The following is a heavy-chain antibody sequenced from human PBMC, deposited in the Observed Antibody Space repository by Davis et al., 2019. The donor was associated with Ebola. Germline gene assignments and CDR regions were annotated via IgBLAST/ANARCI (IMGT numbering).Heavy chain of an antibody. V-gene: IGHV4-4*02. D-gene: IGHD2-15*01. CDR3: AGRRAATYYFDY. Sequence: SETLSLTCAVSGGSISSSNWWSWVRQPPGKGLEWIGEIYYSGSTYYNPSLKSRVTISVDTSKNQFSLKLSSVTAADTAVYYCAGRRAATYYFDYWGQGTLVTVSS. CDR1: GGSISSSNW. J-gene: IGHJ4*02. CDR2: IYYSGST.